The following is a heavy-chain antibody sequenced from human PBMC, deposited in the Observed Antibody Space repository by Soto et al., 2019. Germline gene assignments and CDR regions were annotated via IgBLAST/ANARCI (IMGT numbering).Heavy chain of an antibody. J-gene: IGHJ4*02. CDR3: ARGYIHGRTDY. CDR2: INPSGGTT. V-gene: IGHV1-46*01. D-gene: IGHD5-18*01. Sequence: ASVKVSCKASGYTFTSYHMHWVRQAPGQGLEWMGMINPSGGTTSYAQNFQGRVTMTRDTSKSTVYMELRSLRSEDTAVYYCARGYIHGRTDYWGQGPLVTVSS. CDR1: GYTFTSYH.